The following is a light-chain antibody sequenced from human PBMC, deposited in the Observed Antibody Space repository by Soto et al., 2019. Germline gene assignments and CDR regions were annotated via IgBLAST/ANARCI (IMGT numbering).Light chain of an antibody. Sequence: EIVLTQSPATLSLSPGERATLSCRASQSVSSYLAWYQQKPGQAPRLLIYDSSTRATGIPARFSGSGSGTHFTLTISSPEPEDFAVYYCQQRSNWPPLTFGGGTKVEIK. CDR2: DSS. J-gene: IGKJ4*01. CDR3: QQRSNWPPLT. CDR1: QSVSSY. V-gene: IGKV3-11*01.